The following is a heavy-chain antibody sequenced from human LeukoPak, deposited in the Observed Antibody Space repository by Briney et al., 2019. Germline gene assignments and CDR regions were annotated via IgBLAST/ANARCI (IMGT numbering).Heavy chain of an antibody. CDR3: VRGVTASCFDN. CDR2: SRQKARGYST. V-gene: IGHV3-72*01. Sequence: GGSLRLSCATSGFILSDYYMDWVRQTLEKGLEWVARSRQKARGYSTEYAASVKGRFTISRDESNSLLFLQMNSLEIEDTAVYFCVRGVTASCFDNWGQGILVTVST. D-gene: IGHD3-10*01. J-gene: IGHJ4*02. CDR1: GFILSDYY.